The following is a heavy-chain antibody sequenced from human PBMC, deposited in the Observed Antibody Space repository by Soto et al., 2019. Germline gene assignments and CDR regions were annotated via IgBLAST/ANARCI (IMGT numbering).Heavy chain of an antibody. D-gene: IGHD2-15*01. V-gene: IGHV3-9*02. CDR3: AVSSPDIVVLPSSIYFTS. Sequence: SLRLSCVASGSSSDPFTMHWVRELPGKGLEWVAGLSWDRSTVAYADSVQGRFTISRDHAKNSVDLLMDSLRPDDTALYFCAVSSPDIVVLPSSIYFTSWGPGTQVTVSS. CDR2: LSWDRSTV. CDR1: GSSSDPFT. J-gene: IGHJ4*02.